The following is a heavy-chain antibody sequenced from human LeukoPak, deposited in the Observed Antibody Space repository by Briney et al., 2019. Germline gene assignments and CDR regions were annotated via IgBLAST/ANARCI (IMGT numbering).Heavy chain of an antibody. J-gene: IGHJ4*02. Sequence: SETLSLTCAVYGGSFSGYYWSWIRQPPGKGLEWIGEINHSGSTNYNPSLKSRVTTSVDTSKNQFPLKLSSVTAADTAVYYCARGEWELGYWGQGTLVTVSS. CDR1: GGSFSGYY. CDR3: ARGEWELGY. D-gene: IGHD1-26*01. CDR2: INHSGST. V-gene: IGHV4-34*01.